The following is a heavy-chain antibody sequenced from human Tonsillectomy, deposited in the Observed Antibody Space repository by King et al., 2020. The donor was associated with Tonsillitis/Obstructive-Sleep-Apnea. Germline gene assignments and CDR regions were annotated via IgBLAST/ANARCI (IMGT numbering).Heavy chain of an antibody. D-gene: IGHD3-22*01. CDR1: GGSISSYY. V-gene: IGHV4-59*01. J-gene: IGHJ4*02. CDR3: ARGGEIGMKVYYDSSGYYQFDY. CDR2: IYYSGST. Sequence: QVQLQESGPGLVKPSETLSLTCTVSGGSISSYYWSWIRQPPGKGLEWIGYIYYSGSTNYNPSLKSRVTISVDTSKNQFSLKLSSVTAADTAVYYCARGGEIGMKVYYDSSGYYQFDYWGQGTLVTVSS.